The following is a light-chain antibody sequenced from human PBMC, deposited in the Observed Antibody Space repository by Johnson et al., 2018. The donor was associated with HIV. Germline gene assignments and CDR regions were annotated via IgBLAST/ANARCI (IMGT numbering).Light chain of an antibody. CDR1: SSNIGTNY. CDR2: EST. J-gene: IGLJ1*01. V-gene: IGLV1-51*02. Sequence: QPVLTQPPSVSAAPGQKVTISCSGSSSNIGTNYVSWYQQLPGTAPKLLIYESTNRPSGIPDRFSGSKSGTSATLGISGLQTGDEADYYCGTWDSRLNVYLFGPGTKVTVL. CDR3: GTWDSRLNVYL.